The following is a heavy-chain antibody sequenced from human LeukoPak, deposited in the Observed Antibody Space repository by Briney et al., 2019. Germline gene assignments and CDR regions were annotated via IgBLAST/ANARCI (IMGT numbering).Heavy chain of an antibody. CDR1: GFTFSGSA. V-gene: IGHV3-73*01. CDR2: IRSKANSYAT. Sequence: GGSLRLSCAASGFTFSGSAMHWVRQASGKGLEWVGRIRSKANSYATAYAASVKGRFTISRDDSKNTAYLQMNSLKTEDTAVYYCTRLIHYYMDVWGKETTVTVSS. J-gene: IGHJ6*03. CDR3: TRLIHYYMDV.